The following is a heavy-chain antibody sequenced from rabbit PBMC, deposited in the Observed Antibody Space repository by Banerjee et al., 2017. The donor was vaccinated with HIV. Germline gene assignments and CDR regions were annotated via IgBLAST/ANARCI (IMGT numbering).Heavy chain of an antibody. V-gene: IGHV1S45*01. J-gene: IGHJ4*01. CDR1: GFSFSNKYV. D-gene: IGHD1-1*01. CDR3: ARAIVGDGGYGVDYFNL. Sequence: QEQLEESGGDLVKPEGSLTLTCTASGFSFSNKYVMCWVRQAPGKGLEWIACINTSSGNTVYATWAKGRFTIFKTSSTTVTLQMTSLTPADTATYFCARAIVGDGGYGVDYFNLWGPGTLVTVS. CDR2: INTSSGNT.